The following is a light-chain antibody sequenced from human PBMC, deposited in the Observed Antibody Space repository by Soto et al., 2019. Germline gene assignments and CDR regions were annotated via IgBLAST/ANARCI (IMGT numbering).Light chain of an antibody. V-gene: IGLV1-36*01. Sequence: QSAVTQPPSVSEAPRQRVTISCSGSSSNIGNNAVSWYQQLPGKAPKLLIYYDDLLPSGVSDRFSGSKSGTSASLAISGLQSEDEADYYCAAWDDSLNGVVFGGGTQLTVL. CDR2: YDD. J-gene: IGLJ7*01. CDR1: SSNIGNNA. CDR3: AAWDDSLNGVV.